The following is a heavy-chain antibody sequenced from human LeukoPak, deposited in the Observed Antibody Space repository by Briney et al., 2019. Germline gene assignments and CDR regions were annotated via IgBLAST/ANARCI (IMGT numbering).Heavy chain of an antibody. CDR1: GYTFTELS. Sequence: GASVKVSCKVSGYTFTELSMHWVRQAPGKGLEWMGGFDPEDGETIYAQKFQGRVTMTEDTSTDTAYMELSSLRSEDTAVYYCATAVSNCGGDCYSFDYWGQGTLVTVSS. CDR3: ATAVSNCGGDCYSFDY. D-gene: IGHD2-21*02. V-gene: IGHV1-24*01. J-gene: IGHJ4*02. CDR2: FDPEDGET.